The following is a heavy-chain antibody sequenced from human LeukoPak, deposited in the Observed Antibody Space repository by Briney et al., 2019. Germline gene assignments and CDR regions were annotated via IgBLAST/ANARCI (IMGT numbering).Heavy chain of an antibody. Sequence: GSSVKVSCKASGGTFSSYAISWVRQAPGQGLEWMGRIIPILGIANYAQKFQGRVTITADKSTSTAYMELSSLRSEDTAVYYCARDLIVPAAPGDRAFDIWGQGTMGTVSS. J-gene: IGHJ3*02. CDR1: GGTFSSYA. CDR2: IIPILGIA. CDR3: ARDLIVPAAPGDRAFDI. V-gene: IGHV1-69*04. D-gene: IGHD2-2*01.